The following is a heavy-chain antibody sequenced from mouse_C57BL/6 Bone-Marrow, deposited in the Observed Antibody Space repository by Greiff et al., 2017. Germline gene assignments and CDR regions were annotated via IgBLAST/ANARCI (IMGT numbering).Heavy chain of an antibody. Sequence: VQLQQSGPELVKPGASVKLSCKASGYSFTDYNMNWVKQSHGQGLEWIGVINPNYGTTSYNQKFKGKATLTVDKSSSTAYMQLNSLTSEDSAVYYCARPLYYSWYFDGWGTGTTVTVSA. CDR1: GYSFTDYN. CDR2: INPNYGTT. J-gene: IGHJ1*03. D-gene: IGHD2-12*01. CDR3: ARPLYYSWYFDG. V-gene: IGHV1-39*01.